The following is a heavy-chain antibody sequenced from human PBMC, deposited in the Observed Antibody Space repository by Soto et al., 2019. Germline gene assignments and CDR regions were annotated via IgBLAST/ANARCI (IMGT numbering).Heavy chain of an antibody. CDR2: LSGSGATT. J-gene: IGHJ6*02. CDR3: AEPHYSASNTYDYYYALDA. CDR1: GFTFSSHA. Sequence: EVQLLESGGTLEQPGGSLTLSCAASGFTFSSHAMSWVRQAPGKGLEWVSALSGSGATTYYADSVKGRFTVSRDNSKNTLYLQMNSLRAEDTAVYYCAEPHYSASNTYDYYYALDAWGQGTAVTVSS. D-gene: IGHD2-21*01. V-gene: IGHV3-23*01.